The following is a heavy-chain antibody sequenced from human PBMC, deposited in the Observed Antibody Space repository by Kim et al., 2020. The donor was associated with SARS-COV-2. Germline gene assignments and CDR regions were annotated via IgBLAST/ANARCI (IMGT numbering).Heavy chain of an antibody. CDR3: AKDGLGYYDSSGYYY. Sequence: DSVKGRFTITKDNSKNTLYLQMNSLRAEDTAVYYCAKDGLGYYDSSGYYYCGQGTLVTVSS. D-gene: IGHD3-22*01. J-gene: IGHJ4*02. V-gene: IGHV3-23*01.